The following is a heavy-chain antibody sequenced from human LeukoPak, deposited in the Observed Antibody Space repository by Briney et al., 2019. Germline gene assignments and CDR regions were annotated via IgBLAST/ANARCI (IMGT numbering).Heavy chain of an antibody. CDR1: GGSFSGYY. CDR2: INHSGST. J-gene: IGHJ4*02. D-gene: IGHD5-24*01. Sequence: SSETLSLTCAVYGGSFSGYYWSWIRQPPGEGLEWIGEINHSGSTNYNPSLKSRVTISVDTSKNQFSLKLSSVTAADTAVYYCATRGARWLQLGYWGQGTLVTVSS. V-gene: IGHV4-34*01. CDR3: ATRGARWLQLGY.